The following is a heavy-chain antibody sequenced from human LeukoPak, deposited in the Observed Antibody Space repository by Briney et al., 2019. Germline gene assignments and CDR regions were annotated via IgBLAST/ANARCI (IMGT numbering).Heavy chain of an antibody. CDR3: ARGSPFDP. V-gene: IGHV4-59*12. D-gene: IGHD6-13*01. CDR2: IYYSGST. CDR1: SDSISSYY. Sequence: KPSETLSLTCTVSSDSISSYYWRWLRQPPGKGLEWIGYIYYSGSTNYNPSLESRVTISVGTSKNQFSLKLSSVTAADTGVYYCARGSPFDPWGQGTLVTVSS. J-gene: IGHJ5*02.